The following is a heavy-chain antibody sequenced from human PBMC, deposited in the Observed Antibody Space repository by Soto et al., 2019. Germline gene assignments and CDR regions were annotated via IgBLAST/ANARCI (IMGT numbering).Heavy chain of an antibody. V-gene: IGHV6-1*01. CDR3: ARETRYNWNSGHWFDP. J-gene: IGHJ5*02. D-gene: IGHD1-7*01. Sequence: SQTLSLTCAISGDSVSINSAAWNLIRQSPSRGLEWLGRTYYRSKWYNDYAVSVKSRITINPDTSKNQSSLQLNSVTPEDTAVYYCARETRYNWNSGHWFDPLGQGTLV. CDR2: TYYRSKWYN. CDR1: GDSVSINSAA.